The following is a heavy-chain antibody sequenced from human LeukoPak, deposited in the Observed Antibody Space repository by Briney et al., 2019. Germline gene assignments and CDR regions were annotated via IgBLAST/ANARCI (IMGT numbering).Heavy chain of an antibody. D-gene: IGHD5-12*01. CDR3: AKDLRSRYSGYDLGDY. CDR1: GFTFSIYS. V-gene: IGHV3-23*01. CDR2: ITSSGGYT. Sequence: PGGSLTLFCAASGFTFSIYSMNWVRQAPGKGLEWVSAITSSGGYTYYADSVKGRFTISRDNSKHTLYLQMNSLRAEDTAVYYCAKDLRSRYSGYDLGDYWGQGTLVTVSS. J-gene: IGHJ4*02.